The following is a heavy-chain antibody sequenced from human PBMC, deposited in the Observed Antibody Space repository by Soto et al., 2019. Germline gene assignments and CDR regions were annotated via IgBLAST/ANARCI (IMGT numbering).Heavy chain of an antibody. D-gene: IGHD2-21*01. CDR2: IYPGDSET. V-gene: IGHV5-51*01. CDR1: GYSFTNYW. J-gene: IGHJ3*02. CDR3: AGSRGYRQGDLDM. Sequence: GESLKISCKGSGYSFTNYWIAWVRQLPGKGLEWMGIIYPGDSETRYSPPFQGQVIISADKSISTAYLQWSSLKAPDTAIYYCAGSRGYRQGDLDMWGQGTMVTVSS.